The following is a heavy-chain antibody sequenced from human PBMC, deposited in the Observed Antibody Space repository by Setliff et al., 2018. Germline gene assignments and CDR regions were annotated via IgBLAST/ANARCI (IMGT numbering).Heavy chain of an antibody. CDR2: ISRGSNYI. Sequence: GGSLRLSCAASGFSFSSYIINWVRQAPGKGLEWVSSISRGSNYISYADSVKGRFTISRDNRKNLLFLQMDSLRVEDTAVYYCAKDQGTGYCSGGSCYLFEHWGQGVQVTVSS. J-gene: IGHJ4*02. D-gene: IGHD2-15*01. CDR1: GFSFSSYI. V-gene: IGHV3-21*06. CDR3: AKDQGTGYCSGGSCYLFEH.